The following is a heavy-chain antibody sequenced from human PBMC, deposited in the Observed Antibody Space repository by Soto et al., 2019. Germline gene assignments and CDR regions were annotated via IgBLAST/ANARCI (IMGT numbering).Heavy chain of an antibody. CDR3: STVTTNYYYGMDV. V-gene: IGHV1-69*13. Sequence: ASVKVSCKASGGTFSSYAISWVRQAPGQGLEWTGGIIPIFGTANYAQKFQGRVTITADESTSTAYMELSSLRSEDTAVYYCSTVTTNYYYGMDVWGQGTTVTVSS. CDR1: GGTFSSYA. D-gene: IGHD4-17*01. CDR2: IIPIFGTA. J-gene: IGHJ6*02.